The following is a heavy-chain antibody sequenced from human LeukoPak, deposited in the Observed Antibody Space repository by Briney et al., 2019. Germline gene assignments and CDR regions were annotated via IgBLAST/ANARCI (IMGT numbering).Heavy chain of an antibody. CDR1: GYSFTNNG. D-gene: IGHD1-14*01. V-gene: IGHV1-2*02. Sequence: ASVKVSCKASGYSFTNNGITWVRQAPGQGLEWMGWINPNIGATKYARKFQGRVTMTRDTSISTAYMELSRLRSDDTAVYYCARGQLTDDLDYWGQGTLVTVSS. CDR2: INPNIGAT. J-gene: IGHJ4*02. CDR3: ARGQLTDDLDY.